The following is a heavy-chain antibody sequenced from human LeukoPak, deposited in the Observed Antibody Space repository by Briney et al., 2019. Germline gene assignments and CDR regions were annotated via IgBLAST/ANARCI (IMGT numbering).Heavy chain of an antibody. D-gene: IGHD3-22*01. Sequence: GGSLRLSCAASGFTFSSYGMHWVRQAPGKGLEWVAVIWYDGSNKYYADSVKGRFTISRDNSKNTLYLQMNSLRAEDTAVYYCARDGGNSHYDSSGYYWFDYWGQGTLVTVSS. CDR3: ARDGGNSHYDSSGYYWFDY. V-gene: IGHV3-33*01. CDR1: GFTFSSYG. J-gene: IGHJ4*02. CDR2: IWYDGSNK.